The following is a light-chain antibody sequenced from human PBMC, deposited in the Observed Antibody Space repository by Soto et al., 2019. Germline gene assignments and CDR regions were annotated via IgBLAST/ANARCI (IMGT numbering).Light chain of an antibody. CDR3: AAWDDSLSGVV. CDR2: RNN. V-gene: IGLV1-47*01. J-gene: IGLJ2*01. CDR1: SSNIGSNY. Sequence: QSVLTQPPSASGTPGQRVTISCSGSSSNIGSNYVYWYQQLPGTAPKLLIYRNNQRPSGVPDRFSGSKFGTSASLAISGRRSEDEADYYCAAWDDSLSGVVFGGGTKVTVL.